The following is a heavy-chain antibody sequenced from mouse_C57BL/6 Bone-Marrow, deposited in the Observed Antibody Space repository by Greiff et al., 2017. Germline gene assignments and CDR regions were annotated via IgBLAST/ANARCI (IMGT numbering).Heavy chain of an antibody. V-gene: IGHV3-6*01. CDR1: GYSITSGYY. CDR2: ISYDGSN. J-gene: IGHJ3*01. CDR3: ARGGVY. Sequence: EVKLQESGPGLVKPSQSLSLTCSVNGYSITSGYYWNWIRQFPGNKLEWMGYISYDGSNNYNPSLKNRISITRDTSKNQFFLKLNSVTTEDTATYYCARGGVYWGQGTLVTVSA.